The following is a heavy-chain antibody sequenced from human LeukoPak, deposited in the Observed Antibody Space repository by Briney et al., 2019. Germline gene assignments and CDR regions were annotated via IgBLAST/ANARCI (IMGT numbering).Heavy chain of an antibody. Sequence: SETLSLTCTVSGGSISSYYWSWIRQPPGKGLEWIGYIYYSGSTNYNPSLKSRVTISVDTSKNQFSLKLSSVTAADTAVYYCARSSLSAVDDAFEIWGQGTMVTVSS. J-gene: IGHJ3*02. D-gene: IGHD6-19*01. CDR2: IYYSGST. CDR3: ARSSLSAVDDAFEI. CDR1: GGSISSYY. V-gene: IGHV4-59*08.